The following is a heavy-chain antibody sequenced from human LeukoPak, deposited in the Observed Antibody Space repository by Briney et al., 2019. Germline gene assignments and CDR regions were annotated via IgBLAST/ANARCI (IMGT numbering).Heavy chain of an antibody. J-gene: IGHJ3*02. D-gene: IGHD2-15*01. Sequence: SGPTLVNPTQTLTLTCTFSGFSFSTGGVGVGWIRQPPGEALEWLGVIYENDEKLYSSSLQNRLSIIKDTSKNQVVLTMANMDPVDTATYYCAHRHRGVASDIWGQGTMVTVSS. V-gene: IGHV2-5*01. CDR3: AHRHRGVASDI. CDR2: IYENDEK. CDR1: GFSFSTGGVG.